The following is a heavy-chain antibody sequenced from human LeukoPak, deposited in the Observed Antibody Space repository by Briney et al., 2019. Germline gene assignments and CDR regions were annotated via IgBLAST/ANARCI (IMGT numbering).Heavy chain of an antibody. CDR1: GDSFSTYA. Sequence: GASVKVSCKASGDSFSTYAISWVRQAPGQGLEWMGGIFPMFETANYAQRFQGRLTITADIATSTAYMDLSSLRSEDTAVYYCARGVTSYGTRLTYWGQRTLVTVSS. CDR3: ARGVTSYGTRLTY. CDR2: IFPMFETA. D-gene: IGHD3-16*01. V-gene: IGHV1-69*06. J-gene: IGHJ4*02.